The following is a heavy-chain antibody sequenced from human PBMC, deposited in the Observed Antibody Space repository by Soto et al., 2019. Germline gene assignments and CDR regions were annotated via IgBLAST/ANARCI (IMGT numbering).Heavy chain of an antibody. D-gene: IGHD3-10*01. Sequence: PGESLKISCKGSGYSFTSYWIGWVRQMPGKGLEWMGIIYPGDSDTRYSPSFQGQVTISADKSISTAYLQWSSLKASDTAMYYCARTQGRPPGLSYYYGSGSYYYYGMDVWGQGTTVTVSS. V-gene: IGHV5-51*01. CDR2: IYPGDSDT. CDR3: ARTQGRPPGLSYYYGSGSYYYYGMDV. J-gene: IGHJ6*02. CDR1: GYSFTSYW.